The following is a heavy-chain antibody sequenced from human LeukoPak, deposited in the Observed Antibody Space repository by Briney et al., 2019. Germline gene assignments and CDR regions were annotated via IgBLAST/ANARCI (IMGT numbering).Heavy chain of an antibody. Sequence: GGSLRLSCAASGFTFSSHAMSWVRQAPGKGLEWVSRISSGGGTTDYTDSVKGRFTISRDTSKNTLYLQMNSLRAEDTAVYYCAKDRSGSGYFDYWGQGTLVTVSS. D-gene: IGHD3-10*01. V-gene: IGHV3-23*01. CDR2: ISSGGGTT. J-gene: IGHJ4*02. CDR3: AKDRSGSGYFDY. CDR1: GFTFSSHA.